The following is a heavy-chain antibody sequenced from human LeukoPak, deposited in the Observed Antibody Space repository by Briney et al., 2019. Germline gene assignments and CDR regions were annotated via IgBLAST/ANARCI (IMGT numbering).Heavy chain of an antibody. J-gene: IGHJ6*03. CDR3: ARALRYFDWSYYYYYYMDV. V-gene: IGHV3-30*04. CDR1: GFTFSSYA. CDR2: ISYDGSNK. Sequence: GGSLRLSCAASGFTFSSYAMHWVRQAPGKGLEWVAVISYDGSNKYYADSVKGRFTISRDNSKNTLYLQMNSLRAEDTAVYYCARALRYFDWSYYYYYYMDVWGKGTTVTVSS. D-gene: IGHD3-9*01.